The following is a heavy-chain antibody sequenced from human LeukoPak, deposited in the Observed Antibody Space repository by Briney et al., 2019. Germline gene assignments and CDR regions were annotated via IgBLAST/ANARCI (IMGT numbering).Heavy chain of an antibody. CDR3: ARNETRSPFDY. CDR1: GGSFSGYY. D-gene: IGHD1-1*01. V-gene: IGHV4-34*01. CDR2: INHSGST. J-gene: IGHJ4*02. Sequence: SETLSLTCAVYGGSFSGYYWSWIRQPPGKGLEWIGEINHSGSTNYNPSLKSRVTISVDTSKNRFSLKLSSVTAADTAVYYCARNETRSPFDYWGQGTLVTVSS.